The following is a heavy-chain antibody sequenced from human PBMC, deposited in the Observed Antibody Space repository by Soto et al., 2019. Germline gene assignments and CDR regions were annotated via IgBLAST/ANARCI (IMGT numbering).Heavy chain of an antibody. V-gene: IGHV1-46*01. CDR2: IKPSGGHT. D-gene: IGHD2-21*02. J-gene: IGHJ4*02. CDR3: ARGGRVFVVTAAFDY. CDR1: GNTFTNYY. Sequence: QVQLMQSGAEVKKPGASVKVSCKASGNTFTNYYIHWVRQAPGQGLEWMGTIKPSGGHTTHAQKLLGRVTMTGDTSTSTLYMGLTSLRSEDTAVYCCARGGRVFVVTAAFDYWGQGTLVTVSS.